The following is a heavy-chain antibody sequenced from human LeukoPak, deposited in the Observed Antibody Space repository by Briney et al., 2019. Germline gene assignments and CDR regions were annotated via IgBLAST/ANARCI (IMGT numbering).Heavy chain of an antibody. V-gene: IGHV4-4*02. CDR2: VYHAGTP. Sequence: SETLSLTCTVSGASIDSGLWWSWVRQPPGKGLEWIGEVYHAGTPNYSPSLKSRVTMSVDKSKNHFSLKLSSVTAADTAVYYCAREDYWGQGTLVTVSS. CDR1: GASIDSGLW. J-gene: IGHJ4*02. CDR3: AREDY.